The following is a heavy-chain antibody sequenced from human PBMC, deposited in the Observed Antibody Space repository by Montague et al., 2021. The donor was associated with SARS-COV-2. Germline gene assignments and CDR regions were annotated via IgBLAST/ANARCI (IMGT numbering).Heavy chain of an antibody. CDR2: MHDSGTA. J-gene: IGHJ4*02. Sequence: SETLSLTCTVSDGSIRSYYWNWMRQTPVKGLEWIGYMHDSGTANYNPSLRSRVTLMVDASRNQFSLELSSVTAADTAMYYCTRLPRGSGTWGYFDYWAQGTLVTVSS. CDR3: TRLPRGSGTWGYFDY. D-gene: IGHD3-10*01. CDR1: DGSIRSYY. V-gene: IGHV4-59*08.